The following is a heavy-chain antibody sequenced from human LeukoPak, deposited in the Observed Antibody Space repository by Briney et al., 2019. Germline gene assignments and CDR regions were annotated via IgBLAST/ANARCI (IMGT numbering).Heavy chain of an antibody. CDR3: ARDGIISSWYYLQNFYFDH. V-gene: IGHV3-7*01. CDR2: IKQDGSET. CDR1: VFTFGSFW. Sequence: GGSPRLSCAASVFTFGSFWMSWVRQAPGKGLEWVANIKQDGSETYYVDSVKGRFTVSRDNAKNSLYLQMNSLRTEDTAVYYCARDGIISSWYYLQNFYFDHWGQGTLVTVSS. D-gene: IGHD6-13*01. J-gene: IGHJ4*02.